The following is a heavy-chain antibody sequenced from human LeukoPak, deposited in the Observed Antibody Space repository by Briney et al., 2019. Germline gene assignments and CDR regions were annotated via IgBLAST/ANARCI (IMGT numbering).Heavy chain of an antibody. J-gene: IGHJ4*02. D-gene: IGHD1-1*01. CDR3: ARDPFTGY. V-gene: IGHV3-33*01. CDR1: GFTFSNYG. CDR2: IWYDGGNK. Sequence: GGSLRLSCAASGFTFSNYGMHWVRQAPGKGLEWVSVIWYDGGNKYYADSVKGRFIISRDNSKNMLYPQMNNLRAEDTAVYYCARDPFTGYWGQGTLVTVSS.